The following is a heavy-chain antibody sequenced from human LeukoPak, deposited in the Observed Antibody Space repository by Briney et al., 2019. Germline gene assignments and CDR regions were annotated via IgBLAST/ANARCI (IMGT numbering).Heavy chain of an antibody. D-gene: IGHD3-3*01. CDR2: IYYSGST. J-gene: IGHJ3*02. V-gene: IGHV4-30-4*01. Sequence: PSETLSLTCTVSGGSISSGDYYWSWIRQPPGKGLEWIGYIYYSGSTYYNPSLKSRVTISVDTSKNQFSLKLSSVTAADTAVYYCARAPYYDFWSGSISGSLAFDIWGQGAMVTVSS. CDR3: ARAPYYDFWSGSISGSLAFDI. CDR1: GGSISSGDYY.